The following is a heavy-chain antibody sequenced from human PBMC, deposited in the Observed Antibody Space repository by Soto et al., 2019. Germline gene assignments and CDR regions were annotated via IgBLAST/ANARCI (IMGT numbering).Heavy chain of an antibody. D-gene: IGHD3-22*01. CDR3: AKTWLYDNNESHRDGFVV. Sequence: EVKLLESGGGLVQPGGSMRLSCEASGFPFWTYSMSWVRQAPRKGLEWVSGISGSGTATYYTDSVKGRFTVSRDNSKDTLFLQMNTLRVEDTAIYYSAKTWLYDNNESHRDGFVVSGPGTAVTVSS. CDR2: ISGSGTAT. V-gene: IGHV3-23*01. J-gene: IGHJ3*01. CDR1: GFPFWTYS.